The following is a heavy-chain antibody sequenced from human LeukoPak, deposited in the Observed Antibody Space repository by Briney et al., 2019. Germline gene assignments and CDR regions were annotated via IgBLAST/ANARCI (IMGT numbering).Heavy chain of an antibody. Sequence: SETLSLTCTDSGGSINNYYLRSIRQPPGKGLEWIGYIYYSGSTNYNPSLKSRVTISVDTSKNQFSLKLSSVTAADTAVYYCARAGGSITAAGTEGINFQHWGQGTLVTVSS. CDR1: GGSINNYY. D-gene: IGHD6-13*01. CDR3: ARAGGSITAAGTEGINFQH. V-gene: IGHV4-59*01. J-gene: IGHJ1*01. CDR2: IYYSGST.